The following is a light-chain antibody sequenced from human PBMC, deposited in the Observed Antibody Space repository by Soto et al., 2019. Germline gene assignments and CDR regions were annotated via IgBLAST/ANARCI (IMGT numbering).Light chain of an antibody. CDR3: SSYTSINTYV. CDR2: DVS. Sequence: QSALTQPASVSGSPGQSITISCTGTSSDVGTYNYVSWYQQHPGKAPKLMIYDVSNRPSGVSNRFSGSKSGNTASLTISGLQPEDEADYYCSSYTSINTYVFGTGTKLTVL. CDR1: SSDVGTYNY. V-gene: IGLV2-14*01. J-gene: IGLJ1*01.